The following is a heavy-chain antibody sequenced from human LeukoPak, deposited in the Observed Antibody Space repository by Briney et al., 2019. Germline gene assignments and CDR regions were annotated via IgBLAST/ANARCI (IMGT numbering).Heavy chain of an antibody. V-gene: IGHV4-59*08. Sequence: PSETLSLTCTVSGGSISSYYWSWIRQPPGKGLEWIGYIYYSGSTNYNPSLKSRVTISVDTSKNQFSLKLSSVTAADTAVYYCARLTSSSWHNWFDPWGQGTLVTVSS. CDR3: ARLTSSSWHNWFDP. CDR2: IYYSGST. J-gene: IGHJ5*02. CDR1: GGSISSYY. D-gene: IGHD6-13*01.